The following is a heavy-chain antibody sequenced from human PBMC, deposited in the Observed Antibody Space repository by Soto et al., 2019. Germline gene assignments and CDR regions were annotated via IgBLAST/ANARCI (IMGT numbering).Heavy chain of an antibody. CDR3: TRAGKSGFYYDLGDY. Sequence: EVQLVESGGGLVKPGRSLRLSCAVSGFNFGNYGMSWFRQAPGKGLEWVGFIRSRTYGATPEYSASAQGSFTISRDDSKNIAYLQRNRLRTEDTAVYFCTRAGKSGFYYDLGDYWGQGTLVTVSS. V-gene: IGHV3-49*05. J-gene: IGHJ4*02. D-gene: IGHD3-10*01. CDR1: GFNFGNYG. CDR2: IRSRTYGATP.